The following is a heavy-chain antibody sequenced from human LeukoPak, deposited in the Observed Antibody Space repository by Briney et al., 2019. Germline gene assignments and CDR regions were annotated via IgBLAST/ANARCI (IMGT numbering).Heavy chain of an antibody. CDR2: INSDGSST. CDR3: ARGIAAAGKYYYYYYMDV. V-gene: IGHV3-74*01. D-gene: IGHD6-13*01. J-gene: IGHJ6*03. CDR1: GFTFTTYW. Sequence: GGSLRLSCAASGFTFTTYWMGWVRQAPGKGLVWVSRINSDGSSTSYADSVKGRFTISRDNAKNTLYLQMNSLRAEDTAVYYCARGIAAAGKYYYYYYMDVWGKGTTVTVSS.